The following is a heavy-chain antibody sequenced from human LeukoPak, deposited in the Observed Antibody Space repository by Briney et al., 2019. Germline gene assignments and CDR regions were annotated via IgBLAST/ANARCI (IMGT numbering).Heavy chain of an antibody. CDR1: GFNFNNYA. D-gene: IGHD5-24*01. Sequence: PGGSLRLSCVGSGFNFNNYAMGWVRQVSGRGLEWVSSISANGDLTYYRDSVKGRFTVSRDNSKNTLYLQMSSLRDEDTAVYSCAKDQRSRRGVNNYGWFEPWGQGTLVTVSS. CDR3: AKDQRSRRGVNNYGWFEP. J-gene: IGHJ5*02. V-gene: IGHV3-23*01. CDR2: ISANGDLT.